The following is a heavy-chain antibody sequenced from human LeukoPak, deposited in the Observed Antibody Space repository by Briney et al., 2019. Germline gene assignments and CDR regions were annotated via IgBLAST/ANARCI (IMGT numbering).Heavy chain of an antibody. V-gene: IGHV3-23*01. Sequence: GGSLRLSCAASGFTFNSFAMSWVRQAPGKGLEWVSGISASGSTPYYTDSVKGRFTISRDNSKNTLYLQMNSLRAEDTAVYYCAKDKLGATVFWDYGGEGTLVTVSS. CDR3: AKDKLGATVFWDY. CDR2: ISASGSTP. J-gene: IGHJ4*02. D-gene: IGHD1-26*01. CDR1: GFTFNSFA.